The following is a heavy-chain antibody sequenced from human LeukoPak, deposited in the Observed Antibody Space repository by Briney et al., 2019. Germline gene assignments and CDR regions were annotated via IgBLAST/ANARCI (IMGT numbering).Heavy chain of an antibody. CDR2: IYNTGST. CDR3: ARDRSPY. CDR1: GGSISSGSYY. V-gene: IGHV4-61*02. J-gene: IGHJ4*02. Sequence: SQTLSLTCTVSGGSISSGSYYWSWIRQPAGKGLEWIGRIYNTGSTNYNPSLKSRVTISLDTSRNQFSLNLTSVTAADTAVYYCARDRSPYWGQGTLVTVSS.